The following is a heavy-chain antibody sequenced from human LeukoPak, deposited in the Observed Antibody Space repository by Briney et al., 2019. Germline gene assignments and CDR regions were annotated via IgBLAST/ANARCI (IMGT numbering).Heavy chain of an antibody. CDR2: ISAYNGNT. J-gene: IGHJ4*02. D-gene: IGHD3-9*01. CDR3: ARVDDILTGYCFDY. Sequence: GASVKVSCKASGYTFTGYYMHWVRQAPGQGLEWMGWISAYNGNTNYAQKLQGRVTMTTDTSTSTAYMELRSLRSDDTAVYYCARVDDILTGYCFDYWGQGTLVTVSS. CDR1: GYTFTGYY. V-gene: IGHV1-18*04.